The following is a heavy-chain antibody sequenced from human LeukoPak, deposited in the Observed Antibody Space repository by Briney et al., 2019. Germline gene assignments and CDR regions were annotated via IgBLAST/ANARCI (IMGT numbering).Heavy chain of an antibody. CDR1: GGSISSYY. CDR2: IYTSGST. D-gene: IGHD6-19*01. J-gene: IGHJ4*02. Sequence: SETLSLTCTVSGGSISSYYWSWIRQPAGKGLEWIGRIYTSGSTNYNPSLKSRVTMSVDSSKNQFSLKLSSVTAADTAVYYCARGAPSMYSSGWYYFDYWGQGTLVTVSS. CDR3: ARGAPSMYSSGWYYFDY. V-gene: IGHV4-4*07.